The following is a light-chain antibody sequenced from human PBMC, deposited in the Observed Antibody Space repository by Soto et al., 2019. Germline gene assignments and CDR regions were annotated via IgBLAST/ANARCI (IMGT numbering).Light chain of an antibody. CDR2: DAS. CDR1: QSVSGW. CDR3: QQYETFSGT. Sequence: DIQMTQTTSSLSASVGDRVTITCRASQSVSGWLAWYQQKPGEAPKLLIYDASALPRGVPSRFSGSGSGTKFTLTIASLQPDDFATYYCQQYETFSGTFGPGTKVDI. J-gene: IGKJ1*01. V-gene: IGKV1-5*01.